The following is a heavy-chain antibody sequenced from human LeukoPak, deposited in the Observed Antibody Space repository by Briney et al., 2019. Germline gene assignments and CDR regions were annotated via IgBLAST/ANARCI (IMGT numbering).Heavy chain of an antibody. D-gene: IGHD3-10*01. V-gene: IGHV4-4*02. CDR1: GGSISSSSW. J-gene: IGHJ5*02. CDR2: IYHSGST. Sequence: SGTLSLTCAVSGGSISSSSWWSWVRQPPGKGLEWIGEIYHSGSTNYNPSLKSRVSISVEKSKNQFSLKLSSVTAADTAVYYCARSGWFGELLGETGWFDPWGQGTLVTVSS. CDR3: ARSGWFGELLGETGWFDP.